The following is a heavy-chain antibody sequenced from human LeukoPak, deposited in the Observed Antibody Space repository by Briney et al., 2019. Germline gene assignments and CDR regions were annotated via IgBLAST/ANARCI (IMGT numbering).Heavy chain of an antibody. D-gene: IGHD6-19*01. Sequence: GGSLRLSCAASGFTLSSYWMSWVRQAPGKGLEGVANIKQDGSEKYYVDSVKGRFTISRDNAKNSLYLQMNSLRAEDTAVYYCARGYSSGWTPYYYYGTDVWGQGTTVTVSS. CDR3: ARGYSSGWTPYYYYGTDV. CDR2: IKQDGSEK. V-gene: IGHV3-7*04. CDR1: GFTLSSYW. J-gene: IGHJ6*02.